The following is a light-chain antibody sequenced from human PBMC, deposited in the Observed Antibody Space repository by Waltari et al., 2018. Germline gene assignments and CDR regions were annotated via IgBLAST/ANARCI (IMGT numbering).Light chain of an antibody. CDR2: DAS. CDR3: QQRKDWPLTT. V-gene: IGKV3-11*01. J-gene: IGKJ5*01. Sequence: DIVLTQSPATLSLFPGERATLSCRASQNINNHLACYQHKPGQAPRLLIHDASRRAVGIPARVSGSGSGTDFSLTISSLEPEDFAVYYCQQRKDWPLTTFGQGTRLEIK. CDR1: QNINNH.